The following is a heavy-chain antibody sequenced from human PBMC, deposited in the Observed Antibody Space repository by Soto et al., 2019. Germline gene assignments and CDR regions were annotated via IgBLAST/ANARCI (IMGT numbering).Heavy chain of an antibody. CDR2: ISGHNGNI. D-gene: IGHD3-10*01. J-gene: IGHJ5*02. Sequence: ASVKVSCKSSGYTFIDYGISWARQAPGQGLEWMGWISGHNGNIKYAPKFQGRLSMTTDTSPSRAHIDLRSLRSDDTALYYCATDVRAAHYCSGSWLHPWGQGTLVTVSS. V-gene: IGHV1-18*04. CDR3: ATDVRAAHYCSGSWLHP. CDR1: GYTFIDYG.